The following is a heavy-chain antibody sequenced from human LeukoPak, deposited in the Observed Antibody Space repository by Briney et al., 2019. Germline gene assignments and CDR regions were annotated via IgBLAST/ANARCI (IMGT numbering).Heavy chain of an antibody. CDR1: GFTFSSYS. J-gene: IGHJ4*02. Sequence: PGGSLRLSCAASGFTFSSYSMNWVRQAPGKGLEWVSSISSSSSYIYYADSVKGRFTISRDNAKNSLYLQMNSLRAEDTAVYYCARGSRTPLRHFDYWGQGTLVTVSS. D-gene: IGHD5-12*01. V-gene: IGHV3-21*01. CDR3: ARGSRTPLRHFDY. CDR2: ISSSSSYI.